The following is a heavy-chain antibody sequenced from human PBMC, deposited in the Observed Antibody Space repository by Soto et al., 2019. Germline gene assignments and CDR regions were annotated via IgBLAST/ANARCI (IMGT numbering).Heavy chain of an antibody. Sequence: QVNLVESGPTLVKPTQPLTLTCTFSGFSLSTSGAAVGWVRQPRGRALEWLALIYWDGDKRYNASLGNRLTITKDTSMNQVVLTLTNVDPADTATYYCAHRATMTIFGLMIDNGIWFDPWGQGTRVIVSS. D-gene: IGHD3-3*01. J-gene: IGHJ5*02. CDR1: GFSLSTSGAA. CDR3: AHRATMTIFGLMIDNGIWFDP. CDR2: IYWDGDK. V-gene: IGHV2-5*02.